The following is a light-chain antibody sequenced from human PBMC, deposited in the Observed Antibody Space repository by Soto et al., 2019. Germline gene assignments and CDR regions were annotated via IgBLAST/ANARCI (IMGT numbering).Light chain of an antibody. Sequence: EIVLTQSPATLSLSPGERATLSCRASQSVSSYLAWYQQKPGQAPRLLIYDASRATGIPARFSGGGSGTDFTLTISSLEPEDFAVYYCQQRSNWPPGITFGQGTRLEIK. V-gene: IGKV3-11*01. CDR3: QQRSNWPPGIT. J-gene: IGKJ5*01. CDR2: DAS. CDR1: QSVSSY.